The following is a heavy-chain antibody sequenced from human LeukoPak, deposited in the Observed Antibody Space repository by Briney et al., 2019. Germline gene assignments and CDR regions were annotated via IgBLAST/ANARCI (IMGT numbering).Heavy chain of an antibody. CDR2: TYTGGST. CDR3: VGGTYYGGDY. Sequence: SETLSLTCTVSGGSISSSSHYWNWIRQPAGKGLEYIGRTYTGGSTNYNPSLKSRVTMSVDTPKNQFSLKLSSVTAADTAVYYCVGGTYYGGDYWGQGTLVTVSS. D-gene: IGHD1-26*01. V-gene: IGHV4-61*02. CDR1: GGSISSSSHY. J-gene: IGHJ4*02.